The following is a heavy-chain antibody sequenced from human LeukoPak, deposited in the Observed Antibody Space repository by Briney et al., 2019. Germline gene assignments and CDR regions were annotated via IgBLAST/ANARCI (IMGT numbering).Heavy chain of an antibody. J-gene: IGHJ4*02. CDR1: GGSISSSSYY. CDR3: ARHFSGWFLPDY. D-gene: IGHD6-19*01. Sequence: KTSETLSLTCTVSGGSISSSSYYWGWIRQPPGKGLEWIGSIYYSGSTYYHPSLKSRVTISVDTSKNQFSLKLSSVTAADTAVYYCARHFSGWFLPDYWGQGTLVTVSS. V-gene: IGHV4-39*01. CDR2: IYYSGST.